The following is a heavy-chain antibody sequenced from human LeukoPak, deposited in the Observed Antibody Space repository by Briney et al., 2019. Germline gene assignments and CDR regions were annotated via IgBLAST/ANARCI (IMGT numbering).Heavy chain of an antibody. D-gene: IGHD2-15*01. Sequence: ASVKVSCKASGYTFTASYIHWVRQAPGQGPEWMGWINPNNGATDYAQNFQGRVTMTRDTSITTAYMELSSLRSDDTAVYYCARFLGYCSAGSCYFDYWGQGTLVTVSS. CDR1: GYTFTASY. J-gene: IGHJ4*02. CDR3: ARFLGYCSAGSCYFDY. V-gene: IGHV1-2*02. CDR2: INPNNGAT.